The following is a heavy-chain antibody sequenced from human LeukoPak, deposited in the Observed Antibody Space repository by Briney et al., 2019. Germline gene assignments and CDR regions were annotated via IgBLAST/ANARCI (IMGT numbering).Heavy chain of an antibody. D-gene: IGHD6-6*01. V-gene: IGHV3-21*01. CDR2: ISSSSSYI. CDR1: GFTFSSYS. CDR3: ARGGPYGSSSNSWFDP. J-gene: IGHJ5*02. Sequence: GGSLRLSCAASGFTFSSYSMNCVRQAPGKGVEWGSSISSSSSYIYYADSVKGRFTISRDNAKNSLYLQMNSLRAEDTAVYYCARGGPYGSSSNSWFDPWGQGTLVTVSS.